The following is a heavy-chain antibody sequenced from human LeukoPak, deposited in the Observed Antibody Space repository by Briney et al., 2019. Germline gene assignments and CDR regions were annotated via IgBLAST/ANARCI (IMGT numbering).Heavy chain of an antibody. V-gene: IGHV4-59*01. Sequence: PSKTLSLTCTVSSASISSYYWGWIRQSSGKGLEWIGYIQNTGGTNYNPSLKSRVSISKDTSKNQFSLQVRSVTAADTAVYYCVKHGSGWSFDYWGQGTLVTVSS. CDR2: IQNTGGT. CDR3: VKHGSGWSFDY. CDR1: SASISSYY. J-gene: IGHJ4*02. D-gene: IGHD6-19*01.